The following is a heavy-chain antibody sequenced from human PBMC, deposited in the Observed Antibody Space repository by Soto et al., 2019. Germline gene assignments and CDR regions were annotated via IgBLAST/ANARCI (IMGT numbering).Heavy chain of an antibody. D-gene: IGHD2-8*01. V-gene: IGHV3-48*02. CDR2: ISSSSSTI. J-gene: IGHJ6*02. CDR3: ARDRTDCTNGVCFYYYGMDV. CDR1: GFTFSSYS. Sequence: GGSLRLSCAASGFTFSSYSMNWVRQAPGKGLEWVSYISSSSSTIYYADSVKGRFTISRDNAKNSLYLQMNSLRDEDTAVYYCARDRTDCTNGVCFYYYGMDVWGQGTTVTVSS.